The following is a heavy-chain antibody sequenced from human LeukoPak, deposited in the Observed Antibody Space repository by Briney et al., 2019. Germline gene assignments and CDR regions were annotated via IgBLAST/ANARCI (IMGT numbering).Heavy chain of an antibody. J-gene: IGHJ3*02. CDR1: RFTFSSYA. CDR2: IWYDGSNK. V-gene: IGHV3-33*01. Sequence: GGSLRLSCAASRFTFSSYAMHWVRQAPGEGLEWVAVIWYDGSNKYYADSVKGRFTISRDNSKNTLYLQMNSLRAEDTAVYYCARSGSGSYAFDIWGQGTMVTISS. CDR3: ARSGSGSYAFDI. D-gene: IGHD3-10*01.